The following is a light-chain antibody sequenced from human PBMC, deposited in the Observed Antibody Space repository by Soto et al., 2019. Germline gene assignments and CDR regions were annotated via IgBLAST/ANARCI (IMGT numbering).Light chain of an antibody. CDR3: QQYNSYSGT. V-gene: IGKV1-5*01. CDR2: DAS. J-gene: IGKJ1*01. CDR1: QSISSW. Sequence: DIQMTQSPSTLSASVGVRVTITCRASQSISSWLAWYQQKPGKAPKLLIYDASSLESGVPSRVSGSGSGTEFTLTISSRQPDDFATYYCQQYNSYSGTFGQGTKVESK.